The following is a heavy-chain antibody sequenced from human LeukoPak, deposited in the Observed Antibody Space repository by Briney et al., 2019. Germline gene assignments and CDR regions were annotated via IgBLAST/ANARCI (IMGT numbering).Heavy chain of an antibody. V-gene: IGHV6-1*01. CDR1: GDSVSRTNIA. Sequence: SQTLSLTCAISGDSVSRTNIAWNWIRQSPSRGLEWLGRTYFRSKWYNDYAVSVQSRIIINPDTSKNQFSLQLNSVTPEDTAVYYCARAWGNQLLPEYFQHWGQGTLVTVSS. D-gene: IGHD2-15*01. J-gene: IGHJ1*01. CDR3: ARAWGNQLLPEYFQH. CDR2: TYFRSKWYN.